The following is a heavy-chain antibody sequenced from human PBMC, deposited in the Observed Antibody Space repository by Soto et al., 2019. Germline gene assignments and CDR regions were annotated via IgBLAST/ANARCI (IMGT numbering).Heavy chain of an antibody. Sequence: PSETLSLTCTVSGGSITSYYWIWIRQPPGKGLEWIGYIYYSGITNYNPSLKSRVTISVDTSKNQFSLKLNSVTAADTAVYYCARDSYSSGFNYFDYWGQGTLVTVSS. J-gene: IGHJ4*02. V-gene: IGHV4-59*01. D-gene: IGHD6-19*01. CDR1: GGSITSYY. CDR3: ARDSYSSGFNYFDY. CDR2: IYYSGIT.